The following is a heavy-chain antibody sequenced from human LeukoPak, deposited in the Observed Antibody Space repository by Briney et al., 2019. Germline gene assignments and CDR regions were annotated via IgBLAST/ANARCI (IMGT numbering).Heavy chain of an antibody. D-gene: IGHD6-19*01. Sequence: PSETLSLTCTVSDGTINNYYWTWIRQPPGKGLEWIGCIHYSGSTNYNPSLKSRVTISIGTSKKDFSLKLTSVTAADTAMYYCARQGSGWYYFDYWGQGTLVTVSS. V-gene: IGHV4-59*08. CDR2: IHYSGST. J-gene: IGHJ4*02. CDR1: DGTINNYY. CDR3: ARQGSGWYYFDY.